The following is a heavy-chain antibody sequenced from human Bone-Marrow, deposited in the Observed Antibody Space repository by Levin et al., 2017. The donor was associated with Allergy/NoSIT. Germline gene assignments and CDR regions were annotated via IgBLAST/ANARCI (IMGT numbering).Heavy chain of an antibody. Sequence: SETLSLTCSVSGGSITSGDYYWSWIRQPPGKGLEWIGYIYYIATTYYNPSLKSRITIPVDTSKNQSSLHLDPVTAADTAGYYCSTVPLAFRGLGSYDYFDCWGEGTPVTVSA. D-gene: IGHD1-26*01. CDR3: STVPLAFRGLGSYDYFDC. J-gene: IGHJ4*02. V-gene: IGHV4-30-4*01. CDR2: IYYIATT. CDR1: GGSITSGDYY.